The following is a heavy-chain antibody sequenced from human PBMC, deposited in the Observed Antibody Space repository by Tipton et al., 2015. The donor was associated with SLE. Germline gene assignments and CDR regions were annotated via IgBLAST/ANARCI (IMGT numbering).Heavy chain of an antibody. CDR3: ARGGVDYGGAYFDY. D-gene: IGHD4-23*01. J-gene: IGHJ4*02. CDR1: GGSISSGDYY. CDR2: IYYSGST. Sequence: RSLRLSCTVSGGSISSGDYYWSWIRQPPGKGLEWIGYIYYSGSTYYNPSLKSRVTISVDTSKNQFSLKLSSVTAADTAVYYCARGGVDYGGAYFDYWGQGTLVTVSS. V-gene: IGHV4-30-4*01.